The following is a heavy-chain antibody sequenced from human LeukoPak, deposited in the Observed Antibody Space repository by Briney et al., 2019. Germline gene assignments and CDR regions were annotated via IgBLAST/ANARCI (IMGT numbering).Heavy chain of an antibody. J-gene: IGHJ4*02. CDR1: GFTVNSYA. D-gene: IGHD3-16*02. CDR2: ISGSGDNT. Sequence: GGFLRLSCAASGFTVNSYAMSWVRQGPGKGLEWVSAISGSGDNTYYADSVRDRFTISRDNSKNTLYLQMDSLRAEDTAVYYCTKDHSEYVWGSYRRDDYWGQGTLVTVSS. V-gene: IGHV3-23*01. CDR3: TKDHSEYVWGSYRRDDY.